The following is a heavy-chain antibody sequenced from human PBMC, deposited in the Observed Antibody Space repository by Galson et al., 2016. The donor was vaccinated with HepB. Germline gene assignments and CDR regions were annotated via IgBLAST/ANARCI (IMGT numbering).Heavy chain of an antibody. D-gene: IGHD6-19*01. V-gene: IGHV5-10-1*01. CDR1: GYRFTSYW. J-gene: IGHJ4*02. CDR3: ARQASAVTGFFDN. Sequence: QSGAEVKKPGESLRISCEGSGYRFTSYWINWVRQMPGKGLEWMGRIDPSDSYTTYNPSFQGHDTISTDKSISTAYLQWSSLKASDTAMYYCARQASAVTGFFDNWGQGTLVTVSS. CDR2: IDPSDSYT.